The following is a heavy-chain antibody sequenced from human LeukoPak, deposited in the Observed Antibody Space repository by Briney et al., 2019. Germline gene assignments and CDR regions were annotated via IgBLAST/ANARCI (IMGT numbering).Heavy chain of an antibody. D-gene: IGHD3-16*02. Sequence: SVKVSCKASGGTFSSYAISWVRQAPGQGLEWMGGIIPIFGTANYAQKFQGRVTITADESTSTAYMELSSLRSEDTAVYYCVRDVGLRLGELSLYYFDYWGQGTLVTVSS. CDR2: IIPIFGTA. V-gene: IGHV1-69*13. CDR3: VRDVGLRLGELSLYYFDY. J-gene: IGHJ4*02. CDR1: GGTFSSYA.